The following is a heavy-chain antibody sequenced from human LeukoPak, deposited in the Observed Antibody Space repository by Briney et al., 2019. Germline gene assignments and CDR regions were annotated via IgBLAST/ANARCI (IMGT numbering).Heavy chain of an antibody. V-gene: IGHV3-23*01. D-gene: IGHD2-2*02. CDR1: GFTFSSYA. CDR2: ISGSGSST. Sequence: GGSLRLSCAASGFTFSSYAMSWVRQAPGKGLEWVSSISGSGSSTYYAGSVKGRFSISRDNSKNTLYLQMNSLRAEDTALYYCARARYCTSTSCYIDYWGQGTLVTVSS. CDR3: ARARYCTSTSCYIDY. J-gene: IGHJ4*02.